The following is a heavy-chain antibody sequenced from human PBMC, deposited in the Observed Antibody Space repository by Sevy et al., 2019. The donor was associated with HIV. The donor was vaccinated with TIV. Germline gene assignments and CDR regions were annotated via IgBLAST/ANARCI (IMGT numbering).Heavy chain of an antibody. D-gene: IGHD6-19*01. Sequence: GGSLRLSCVASGFTFSNYNINWVRQPPGKGLEWVSYISGLSNYIYYADSLGGRFTISRDNAKSSVYLQMNSLRTEDTALYYCARGATSGWDYFDSSGQRTLVTVSS. CDR1: GFTFSNYN. CDR3: ARGATSGWDYFDS. V-gene: IGHV3-21*06. J-gene: IGHJ4*02. CDR2: ISGLSNYI.